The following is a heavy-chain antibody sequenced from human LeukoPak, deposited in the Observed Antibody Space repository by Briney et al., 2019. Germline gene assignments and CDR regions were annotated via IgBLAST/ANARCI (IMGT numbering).Heavy chain of an antibody. D-gene: IGHD2-15*01. CDR1: GFTFSRHW. V-gene: IGHV3-7*05. Sequence: PGGSLRLSCAASGFTFSRHWMSWVRQAPGKGLEWVANIKQDGTATYYVDSVKGRFTISRDNAKNSLYLQMNSLRAEDTAVYYCARVEGSCRGAGCYPFSFDDWGQGNLVTVSS. J-gene: IGHJ4*02. CDR3: ARVEGSCRGAGCYPFSFDD. CDR2: IKQDGTAT.